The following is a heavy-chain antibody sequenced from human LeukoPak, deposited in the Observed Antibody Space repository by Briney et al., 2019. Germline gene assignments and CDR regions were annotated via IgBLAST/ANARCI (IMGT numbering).Heavy chain of an antibody. D-gene: IGHD5-24*01. J-gene: IGHJ4*02. CDR2: IYPGDSDT. Sequence: GESLKISCKGSGYSFTSYWIGWVRQMPGKGLEWMGIIYPGDSDTRYSPSFQGQVTISADKSISTAYLQWSSLKASDTAMYYCARLGGMYRDGYNEFFFAYWGQETLVTVSS. CDR3: ARLGGMYRDGYNEFFFAY. V-gene: IGHV5-51*01. CDR1: GYSFTSYW.